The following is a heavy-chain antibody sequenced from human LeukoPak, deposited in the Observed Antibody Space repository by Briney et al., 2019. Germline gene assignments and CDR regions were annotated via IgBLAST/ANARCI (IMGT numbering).Heavy chain of an antibody. V-gene: IGHV4-34*01. CDR1: GGSFSGYY. D-gene: IGHD3-10*01. CDR3: ARCLGSGSYYHY. CDR2: INHSGST. J-gene: IGHJ4*02. Sequence: SETLSLTCAVYGGSFSGYYWSWIRQPPGKGLEWIGEINHSGSTNYNPSLKSRVTISVDTSKNQFSLKLRSVTAADTAVYYCARCLGSGSYYHYWGQGTLVTVSS.